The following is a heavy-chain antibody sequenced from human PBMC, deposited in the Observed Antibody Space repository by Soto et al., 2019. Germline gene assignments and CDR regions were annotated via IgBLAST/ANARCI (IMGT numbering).Heavy chain of an antibody. V-gene: IGHV4-34*02. D-gene: IGHD3-10*01. CDR2: VHPSGST. Sequence: QGQLRQWGAGVVKPSDTLSLTCAVFSASLGDHYWAWIGQPPDKGLEWIGEVHPSGSTGYNPSLKSRRTLSLDTSKNQFSMTVASVTAAYTAVYFCARGKPSGFWFGPRDFFYYGLDVWGPGTTVTVSS. CDR3: ARGKPSGFWFGPRDFFYYGLDV. CDR1: SASLGDHY. J-gene: IGHJ6*02.